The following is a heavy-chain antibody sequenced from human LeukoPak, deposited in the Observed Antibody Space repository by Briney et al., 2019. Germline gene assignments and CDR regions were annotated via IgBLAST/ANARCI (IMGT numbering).Heavy chain of an antibody. CDR2: ISGSGGST. CDR1: GFTFSTHD. V-gene: IGHV3-23*01. J-gene: IGHJ5*02. CDR3: AKGTGAARNWFDP. D-gene: IGHD6-6*01. Sequence: GGSLRLSCAASGFTFSTHDLNWVRQAPGKGLEWVSAISGSGGSTYYADSVKGRFTISRDNSKNTLYLQMNSLRAEDTAVYYCAKGTGAARNWFDPWGQGTLVTVSS.